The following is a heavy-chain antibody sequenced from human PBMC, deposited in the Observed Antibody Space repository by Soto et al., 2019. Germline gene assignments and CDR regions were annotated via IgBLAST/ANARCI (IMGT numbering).Heavy chain of an antibody. V-gene: IGHV3-23*01. J-gene: IGHJ5*02. CDR1: GFTFSSYR. CDR2: ISHTGVTT. CDR3: AKDLSSWGTDKKNWFDP. Sequence: LRLSCAASGFTFSSYRMSWVRQAPGKGLEWVSFISHTGVTTDYADSVKGRFTISRDNSKNTLYLQMNSLRADDTAVYYCAKDLSSWGTDKKNWFDPWGQGTLVTVSS. D-gene: IGHD6-13*01.